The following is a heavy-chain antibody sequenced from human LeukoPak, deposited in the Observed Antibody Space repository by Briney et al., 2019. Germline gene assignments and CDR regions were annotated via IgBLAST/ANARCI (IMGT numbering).Heavy chain of an antibody. CDR1: GYRLTNNW. CDR2: IYPGDSDT. CDR3: ARLGEKRARNWFDP. D-gene: IGHD2-21*01. Sequence: GESLKISCKISGYRLTNNWIGWVRQVPGKGLEWMVLIYPGDSDTRYSPSFQGQVTFSADKSISTAYLQWSSLKASDTAMYYCARLGEKRARNWFDPWGQGTLVTVSS. V-gene: IGHV5-51*01. J-gene: IGHJ5*02.